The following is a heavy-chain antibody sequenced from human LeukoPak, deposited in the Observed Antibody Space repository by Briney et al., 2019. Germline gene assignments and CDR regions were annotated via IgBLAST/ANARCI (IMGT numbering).Heavy chain of an antibody. J-gene: IGHJ4*02. V-gene: IGHV4-59*01. D-gene: IGHD6-6*01. CDR1: GGSISSYY. CDR3: ARGQYSSSSGYFDY. Sequence: SETLSLTCTVSGGSISSYYWSWIRQPPGKGLEWIGYIYYSGSTNYNPSLKSRVTISVDTSKNQFSLKLSSVTAADTAVYYRARGQYSSSSGYFDYWGQGTLVTVSS. CDR2: IYYSGST.